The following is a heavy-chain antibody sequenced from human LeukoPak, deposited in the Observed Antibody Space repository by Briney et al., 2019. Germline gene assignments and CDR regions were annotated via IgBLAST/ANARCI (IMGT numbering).Heavy chain of an antibody. CDR1: GFTFSGYY. J-gene: IGHJ4*02. D-gene: IGHD4-11*01. CDR2: IYSGGST. V-gene: IGHV3-66*02. CDR3: ARVTSNYGPFDY. Sequence: GGSLRLSCEGSGFTFSGYYMSWIRQAPGKGLEWVSVIYSGGSTYYADSVKGRFTISRDNSKNTLYLQMNSLRAEDTAVYYCARVTSNYGPFDYWGQGTLVTVSS.